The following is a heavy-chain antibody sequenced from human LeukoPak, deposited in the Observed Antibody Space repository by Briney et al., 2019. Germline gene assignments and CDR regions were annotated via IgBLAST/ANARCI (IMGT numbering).Heavy chain of an antibody. Sequence: SVKVSCKASGGTFSSYAISWVRQAPGQGLEWMGRIIPILGIANHAQKFQGRVTITAGKSTSTAYMELSSLRSEDTAVYYCARAVSYYGSGSYHDYWGQGTLVTVSS. V-gene: IGHV1-69*04. D-gene: IGHD3-10*01. CDR1: GGTFSSYA. CDR2: IIPILGIA. CDR3: ARAVSYYGSGSYHDY. J-gene: IGHJ4*02.